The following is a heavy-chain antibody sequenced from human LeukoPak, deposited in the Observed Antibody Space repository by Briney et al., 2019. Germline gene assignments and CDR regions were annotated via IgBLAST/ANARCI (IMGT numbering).Heavy chain of an antibody. V-gene: IGHV4-39*07. J-gene: IGHJ4*02. CDR3: ASVKEGIAAKLYYFDY. CDR2: IYYSGST. Sequence: SETLSLTCTVSGGSISSSSYYWGWIRQPPGKGLEWIGSIYYSGSTYYNPSLKSRVTISVDTSKNQFSLKLSSVTAADTAVYYCASVKEGIAAKLYYFDYWGQGTLVTVSS. D-gene: IGHD6-13*01. CDR1: GGSISSSSYY.